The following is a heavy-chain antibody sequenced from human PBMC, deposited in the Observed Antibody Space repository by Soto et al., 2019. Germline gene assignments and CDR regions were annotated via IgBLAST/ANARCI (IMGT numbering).Heavy chain of an antibody. V-gene: IGHV4-38-2*02. CDR1: RYSISSGYY. D-gene: IGHD3-10*01. CDR2: LSHRGTS. J-gene: IGHJ4*02. CDR3: SRKQAGYFYGIDY. Sequence: AENLALTFTDSRYSISSGYYSSWICQTPEKALAWIGSLSHRGTSFYNPSINSRITLSVDTSKNQFSLKLCSVTVADTAVYFCSRKQAGYFYGIDYWGQGTLVTVSS.